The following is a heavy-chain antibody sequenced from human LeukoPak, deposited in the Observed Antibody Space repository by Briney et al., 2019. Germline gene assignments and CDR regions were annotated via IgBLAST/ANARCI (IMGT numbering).Heavy chain of an antibody. D-gene: IGHD2-21*01. CDR3: ARVWSSSPYNWFDP. J-gene: IGHJ5*02. CDR1: GGSISSYY. Sequence: SETLSLTCTDSGGSISSYYWSWIRQPPGKGLEWIGYIYYSGSTNYNPSLKSRVTISVDTSKNQFSLKLSSVTAADTAVYYCARVWSSSPYNWFDPWGQGTLVTVSS. V-gene: IGHV4-59*01. CDR2: IYYSGST.